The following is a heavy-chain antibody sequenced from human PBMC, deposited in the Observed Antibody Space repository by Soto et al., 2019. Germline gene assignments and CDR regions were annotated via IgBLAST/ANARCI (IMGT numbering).Heavy chain of an antibody. CDR1: GYTFTNYA. J-gene: IGHJ4*02. CDR3: ARGERYYYDSSGYFGFDY. Sequence: ASVKVSCKASGYTFTNYAIHWVRQAPGQRLEWIGWINAGNGHTKYSQKFQARVTITRDTSASTAYMELSSLRSEDTAVYYFARGERYYYDSSGYFGFDYWGQGTLVTVSS. CDR2: INAGNGHT. V-gene: IGHV1-3*01. D-gene: IGHD3-22*01.